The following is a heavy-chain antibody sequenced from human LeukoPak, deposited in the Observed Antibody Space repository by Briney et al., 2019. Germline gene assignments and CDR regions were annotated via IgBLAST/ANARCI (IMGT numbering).Heavy chain of an antibody. CDR3: AAPPLLTGYPYGI. V-gene: IGHV1-69*13. CDR2: IIPIFGTA. J-gene: IGHJ3*02. Sequence: SVKVSCKASGGTFSSYSISWVRQAAGQGLEWMGGIIPIFGTANYAQKFQGRVTITADESTSTAYMELSSLSSEDTAVYYCAAPPLLTGYPYGIWGQGTLVTVSS. D-gene: IGHD3-9*01. CDR1: GGTFSSYS.